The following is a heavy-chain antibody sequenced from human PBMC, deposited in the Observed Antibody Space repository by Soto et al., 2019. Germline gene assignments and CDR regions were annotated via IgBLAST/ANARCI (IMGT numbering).Heavy chain of an antibody. D-gene: IGHD3-16*01. CDR1: GTIFSSYT. Sequence: QVQLVQSGAEVKKPGSSVRVSCKASGTIFSSYTISWVRQAPGQGLEWMGRIIPILGETNSAQKFQGRVTGTADKSTNTAYTRLNSLRLEDTAVYYWARGLGGRMDDWGQGTTVTVSS. CDR3: ARGLGGRMDD. V-gene: IGHV1-69*08. J-gene: IGHJ6*02. CDR2: IIPILGET.